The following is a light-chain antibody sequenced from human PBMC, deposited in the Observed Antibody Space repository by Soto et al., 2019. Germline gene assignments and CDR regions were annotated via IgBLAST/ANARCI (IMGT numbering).Light chain of an antibody. J-gene: IGLJ1*01. CDR1: SSDIGAYDY. V-gene: IGLV2-14*01. CDR3: FSFTTTSTHV. Sequence: QSALTQPASLSGSPGQSITISCTGTSSDIGAYDYVSWFQQHPGKAPKLMISEVNNRPSGVSSRFSGSKSGNMAYLTISGLQVEDEAAYFCFSFTTTSTHVFGTRIKVTVL. CDR2: EVN.